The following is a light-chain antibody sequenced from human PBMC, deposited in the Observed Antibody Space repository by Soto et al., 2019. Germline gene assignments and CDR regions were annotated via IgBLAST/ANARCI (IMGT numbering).Light chain of an antibody. CDR1: QSVGSN. CDR3: QQYYNWWT. Sequence: EIVMAQSPATLSLSPGERATLSCRASQSVGSNLAWYQRKPGQAPRLLIYGASTRVTGIPARLSGSGSGTEFTLTISSLQSEDFAVYHCQQYYNWWTFGQGTKVDIK. J-gene: IGKJ1*01. V-gene: IGKV3-15*01. CDR2: GAS.